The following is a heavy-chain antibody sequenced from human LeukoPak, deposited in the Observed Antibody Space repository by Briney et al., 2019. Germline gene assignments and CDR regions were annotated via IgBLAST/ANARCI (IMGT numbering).Heavy chain of an antibody. CDR2: ISGSGGST. CDR3: AKFNGGYPIFDY. V-gene: IGHV3-23*01. CDR1: GFTFSSYA. J-gene: IGHJ4*02. Sequence: GGSLRLSCAASGFTFSSYAMSWVRQAAGKGLEWVSAISGSGGSTYYADSVKGRFTISRDNSKNTLYLQMNSLRAEDTAVYYCAKFNGGYPIFDYWGQGTLITVSS. D-gene: IGHD4-17*01.